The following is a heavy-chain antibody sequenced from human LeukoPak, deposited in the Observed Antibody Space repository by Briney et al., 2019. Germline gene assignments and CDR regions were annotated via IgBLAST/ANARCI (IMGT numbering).Heavy chain of an antibody. J-gene: IGHJ4*02. CDR1: GFTFSSYW. V-gene: IGHV3-30*18. D-gene: IGHD2-2*01. CDR3: AKGGGYCSSTSCSSGY. CDR2: ISYDGSNK. Sequence: GGSLRLSCAASGFTFSSYWMSWVRQAPGKGLEWVAVISYDGSNKYYADSVKGRFTISRDNSKNTLYLQMNSLRAEDTAVYYCAKGGGYCSSTSCSSGYWGQGTLVTVSS.